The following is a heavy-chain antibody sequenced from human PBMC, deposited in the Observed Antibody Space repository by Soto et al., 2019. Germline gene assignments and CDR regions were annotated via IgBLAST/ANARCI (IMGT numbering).Heavy chain of an antibody. V-gene: IGHV1-18*01. CDR3: ARGEASDYSNYDYYYYGMDV. CDR1: GYTFTSYG. D-gene: IGHD4-4*01. CDR2: ISAYNGNT. Sequence: ASVKVSCKASGYTFTSYGISWVRQAPGQGLEWMGWISAYNGNTNYAQKLQGRVTMTTDTSTSTAYMELRSLRSDDTAVYYCARGEASDYSNYDYYYYGMDVWGQGTTVTVSS. J-gene: IGHJ6*02.